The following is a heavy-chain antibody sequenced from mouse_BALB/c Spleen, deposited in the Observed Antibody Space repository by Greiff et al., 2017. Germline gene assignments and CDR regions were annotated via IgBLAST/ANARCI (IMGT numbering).Heavy chain of an antibody. V-gene: IGHV1S22*01. CDR2: IYPGSGST. J-gene: IGHJ2*01. CDR1: GYTFTSYW. CDR3: TRTGFYGSSYYFDY. Sequence: LQQPGSELVRPGASVKLSCKASGYTFTSYWMHWVKQRHGQGLEWIGNIYPGSGSTNYDEKFKSKGTLTVDTSSSTAYMHLSSLTSEDSAVYYCTRTGFYGSSYYFDYWGQGTTVTVSS. D-gene: IGHD1-1*01.